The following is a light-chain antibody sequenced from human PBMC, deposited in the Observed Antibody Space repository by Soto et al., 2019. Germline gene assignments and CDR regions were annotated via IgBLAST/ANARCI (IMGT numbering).Light chain of an antibody. V-gene: IGLV2-11*01. J-gene: IGLJ1*01. CDR3: CSYADNYSYV. CDR2: DVS. Sequence: SVLTQPLSVSGSPGQSVTISCTGTSSDVCAYNYVSWYQQHPGKAPKLMTCDVSKRPSGVPDRFSGSKSGNTASLTISGLQAEDEADYYCCSYADNYSYVFGIGTKV. CDR1: SSDVCAYNY.